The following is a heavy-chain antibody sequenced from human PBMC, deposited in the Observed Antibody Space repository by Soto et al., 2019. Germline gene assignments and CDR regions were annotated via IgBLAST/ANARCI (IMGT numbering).Heavy chain of an antibody. D-gene: IGHD3-3*01. CDR2: ISYDGSNK. Sequence: PGGSLRLSCAASGFTFSSYAMHWVRQAPGKGLEWVAVISYDGSNKYYADSVKGRFTISRDNSKNTLYLQMNSLRAEDTAVYYCARESSFGSTSFGEVIGSPDCGMDVWSRGTTVTVSS. CDR1: GFTFSSYA. V-gene: IGHV3-30-3*01. CDR3: ARESSFGSTSFGEVIGSPDCGMDV. J-gene: IGHJ6*02.